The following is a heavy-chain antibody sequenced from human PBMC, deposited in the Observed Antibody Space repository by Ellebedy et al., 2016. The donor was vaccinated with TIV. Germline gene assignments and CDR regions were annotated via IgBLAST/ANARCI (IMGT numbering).Heavy chain of an antibody. D-gene: IGHD3-22*01. CDR3: AKDLFYDSFGPFDY. V-gene: IGHV3-48*04. CDR2: ISNTDTI. J-gene: IGHJ4*02. Sequence: PGGSLRLSCAASGFTFSSYSMNWVRQAPGKGLEWVSYISNTDTIYYADSVRGRFTISRDTSKNTVNLQMNSLRVEDTAIYYCAKDLFYDSFGPFDYWGQGTLVTVSS. CDR1: GFTFSSYS.